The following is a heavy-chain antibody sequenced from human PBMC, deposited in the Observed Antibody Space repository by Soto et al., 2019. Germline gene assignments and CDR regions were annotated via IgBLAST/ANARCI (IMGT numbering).Heavy chain of an antibody. CDR3: ARLRLNWFDP. CDR2: IYYSGST. CDR1: GGSISSYY. J-gene: IGHJ5*02. V-gene: IGHV4-59*01. Sequence: SETLSLTCTVSGGSISSYYWSWIRQPPGKGLEWIGYIYYSGSTNYNPSLKSRVTISVDTSKNQFSLELSSVTAADTAVYYCARLRLNWFDPWGQGTLVTVSS.